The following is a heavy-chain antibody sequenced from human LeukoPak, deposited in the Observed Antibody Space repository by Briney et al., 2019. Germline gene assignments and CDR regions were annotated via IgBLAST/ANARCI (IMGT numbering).Heavy chain of an antibody. J-gene: IGHJ4*02. CDR3: AKEPYSSSSPGYFDY. D-gene: IGHD6-6*01. CDR1: GFTFSNYA. V-gene: IGHV3-23*01. Sequence: GGSLRLSCAASGFTFSNYAMSWVRQAPGKGLEWVSTISSSGGSTYYADSVKGRFTISRDNSKNTPYLQMNSLRAEDTAVYYCAKEPYSSSSPGYFDYWGQGTLVTVSS. CDR2: ISSSGGST.